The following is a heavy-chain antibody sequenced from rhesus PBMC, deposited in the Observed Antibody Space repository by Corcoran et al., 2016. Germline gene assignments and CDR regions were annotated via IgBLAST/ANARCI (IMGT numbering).Heavy chain of an antibody. CDR1: GGSISSNY. D-gene: IGHD3-3*01. CDR3: ARDYYNIWTGYYNAFDF. V-gene: IGHV4-173*01. J-gene: IGHJ3*01. CDR2: IPGSGGGT. Sequence: QLQLQESGPGLVKPSETLSLTCAVSGGSISSNYWSWIRQPPGQGLEWIRRIPGSGGGTDSNPSRKSRFTISTDPSKNQYSLKLSSVTAAATAVYYCARDYYNIWTGYYNAFDFWGQGLRVTVSS.